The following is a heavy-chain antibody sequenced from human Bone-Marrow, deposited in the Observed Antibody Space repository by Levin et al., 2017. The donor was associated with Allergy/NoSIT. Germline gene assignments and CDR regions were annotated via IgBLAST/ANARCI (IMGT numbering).Heavy chain of an antibody. V-gene: IGHV5-51*01. D-gene: IGHD3-3*01. CDR3: ARLYYDFWSGPQIYYFDY. J-gene: IGHJ4*02. CDR2: IYPGDSDT. Sequence: GESLKISCKGSGYSFTSYWIGWVRQMPGKGLEWMGIIYPGDSDTRYSPSFQGQVTIPADKSISTAYLQWSSLKASDTAMYYCARLYYDFWSGPQIYYFDYWGQGTLVTVSS. CDR1: GYSFTSYW.